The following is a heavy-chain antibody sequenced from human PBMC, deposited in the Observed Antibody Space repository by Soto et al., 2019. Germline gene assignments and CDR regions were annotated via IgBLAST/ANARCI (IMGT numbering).Heavy chain of an antibody. CDR3: ARESYSGHYYYVMDV. CDR1: GGTFSSYA. Sequence: AVKVSCKSSGGTFSSYAISWVRQAPGQGLEWMGGIIPIFGTANYAQKFQGRVTITADKSTSTAYMELSSLRSEDTAVYYCARESYSGHYYYVMDVWGKGTKVTVS. J-gene: IGHJ6*04. D-gene: IGHD2-21*01. CDR2: IIPIFGTA. V-gene: IGHV1-69*06.